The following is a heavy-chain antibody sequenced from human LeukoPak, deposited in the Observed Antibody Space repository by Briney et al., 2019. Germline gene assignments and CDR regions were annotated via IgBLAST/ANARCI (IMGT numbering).Heavy chain of an antibody. CDR3: ARDRDCSSTTCFNAFDI. CDR1: GFTFSTYE. D-gene: IGHD2-2*01. V-gene: IGHV3-30*04. J-gene: IGHJ3*02. CDR2: ISSDGSSK. Sequence: PGRSLRLSCAASGFTFSTYEMHWARQAPGKGLEWVAVISSDGSSKYYTDSVEGRFTPSRDNSKNTLYLQVNSLRAEDTAVYYCARDRDCSSTTCFNAFDIWGQGTMVTVSS.